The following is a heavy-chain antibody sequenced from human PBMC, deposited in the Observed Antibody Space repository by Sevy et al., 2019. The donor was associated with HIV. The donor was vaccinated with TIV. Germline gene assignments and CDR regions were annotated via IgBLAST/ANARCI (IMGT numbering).Heavy chain of an antibody. CDR1: GFTFSSYG. V-gene: IGHV3-33*01. D-gene: IGHD2-8*01. CDR2: IWYDGSNK. J-gene: IGHJ4*02. CDR3: ARAMPVPVLMVYALADY. Sequence: GGSLRLSCAASGFTFSSYGMHWVPQAPGKGLEWVAVIWYDGSNKYYADSVKGRFTISRDNSKNTLYLQMNSLRAEDTAVYYCARAMPVPVLMVYALADYWGQGTLVTVSS.